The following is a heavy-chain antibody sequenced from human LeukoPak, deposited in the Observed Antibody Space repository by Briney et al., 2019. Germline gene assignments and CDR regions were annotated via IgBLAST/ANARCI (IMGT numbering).Heavy chain of an antibody. Sequence: SETLSLTCAVYGGSFSGYYWRWIRQPPGKGLEWIGEINHSGSTNYNPSLKSRVTISVDTSKNQFSLKLSSVTAADTAVYYCARGRSQYCSGGSCFSGDDYWGQGTLVTVSS. CDR2: INHSGST. CDR3: ARGRSQYCSGGSCFSGDDY. D-gene: IGHD2-15*01. J-gene: IGHJ4*02. CDR1: GGSFSGYY. V-gene: IGHV4-34*01.